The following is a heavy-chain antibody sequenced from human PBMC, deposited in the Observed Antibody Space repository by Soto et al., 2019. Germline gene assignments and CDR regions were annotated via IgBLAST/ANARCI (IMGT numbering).Heavy chain of an antibody. J-gene: IGHJ4*02. CDR3: ARGWVEGLSGQPPTDY. CDR2: IDSYGSAT. D-gene: IGHD3-3*01. CDR1: GFTFSVYA. V-gene: IGHV3-74*02. Sequence: EVQLLESGGGLVQPGGSLRLSCAASGFTFSVYAMSWVRQVPGKGLEWVSRIDSYGSATSQVDSVEGRFTISRDNAKNTLYLHMNSLRAEDTAVYYCARGWVEGLSGQPPTDYWGQGTLVTVSS.